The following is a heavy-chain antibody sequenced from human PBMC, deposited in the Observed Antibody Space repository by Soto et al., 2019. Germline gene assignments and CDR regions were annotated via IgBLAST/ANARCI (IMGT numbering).Heavy chain of an antibody. CDR3: ATGSLYYYGSGGMWDS. Sequence: QVRLQESGPGLVKPSGTLSLTCLVSGGSMSSPNWWSWVRQAPGKGLGWIAEMHHSGATNYNPSLKSRVIISIDKSKNQFSLNLSSVTAADTAVYYCATGSLYYYGSGGMWDSWGRGALVTVSS. J-gene: IGHJ4*02. CDR1: GGSMSSPNW. CDR2: MHHSGAT. V-gene: IGHV4-4*02. D-gene: IGHD3-10*01.